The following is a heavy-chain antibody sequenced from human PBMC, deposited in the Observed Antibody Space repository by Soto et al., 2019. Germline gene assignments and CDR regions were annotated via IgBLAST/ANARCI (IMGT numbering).Heavy chain of an antibody. CDR1: GFTFSNYW. V-gene: IGHV3-74*01. CDR2: VNFDGRTT. J-gene: IGHJ6*02. Sequence: EEQLVESGGGLVQPGGSLRVSCAASGFTFSNYWMHWVRQVPGKGLVWVSRVNFDGRTTNYADSVKGRFTISRDNARNTAYLQMNSLRAEDTAVYYWGRGIQTYYGVDVWGQGTTVTVSS. CDR3: GRGIQTYYGVDV.